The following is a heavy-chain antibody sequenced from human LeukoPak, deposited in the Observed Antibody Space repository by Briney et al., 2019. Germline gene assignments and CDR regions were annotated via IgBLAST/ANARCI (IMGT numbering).Heavy chain of an antibody. V-gene: IGHV4-59*01. Sequence: KSSETLSLTCAVSGGSISSYYWSWIRQPPGKGLEWIGYIYYSGSTNYNPSLKSRVTISVDTSKNQFSLKLSSVTAADTAVYYCASIVVVPAAKGNHYYYYYMDVWGKGTTVTVSS. J-gene: IGHJ6*03. CDR2: IYYSGST. CDR3: ASIVVVPAAKGNHYYYYYMDV. CDR1: GGSISSYY. D-gene: IGHD2-2*01.